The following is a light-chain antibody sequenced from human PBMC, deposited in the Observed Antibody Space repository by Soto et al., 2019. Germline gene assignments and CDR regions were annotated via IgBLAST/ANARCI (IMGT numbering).Light chain of an antibody. CDR3: QQYGSSSTWT. CDR2: GAS. CDR1: QSVSSSY. Sequence: EIVLTQSPGTLSLSPGERATLSCRAGQSVSSSYLAWYQQKPGQAPRLLIYGASSRATGIPDRFSGSGSGTVFTLTISRLEPEDFAVYYCQQYGSSSTWTFGQGTKV. V-gene: IGKV3-20*01. J-gene: IGKJ1*01.